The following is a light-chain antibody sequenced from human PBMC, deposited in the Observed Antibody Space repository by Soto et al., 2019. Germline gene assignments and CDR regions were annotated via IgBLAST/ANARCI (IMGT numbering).Light chain of an antibody. CDR1: SSDVGGYNY. Sequence: QSALTQPPSASGSPGQSVTISCTGTSSDVGGYNYVSWYQRHPGKAPQLMIYEVTKRPSGVPDRFSCSKSGNTASLTVSGLQAEDEADYYCSSYAGSNILVFGGGTQLTVL. J-gene: IGLJ3*02. CDR3: SSYAGSNILV. V-gene: IGLV2-8*01. CDR2: EVT.